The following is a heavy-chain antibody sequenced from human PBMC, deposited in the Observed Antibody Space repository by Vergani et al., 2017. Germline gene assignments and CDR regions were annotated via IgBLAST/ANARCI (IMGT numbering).Heavy chain of an antibody. CDR3: ARGLYSSSSDY. J-gene: IGHJ4*02. CDR2: IIPILGIA. V-gene: IGHV1-69*04. Sequence: QVQLVQSGAEVKKPGASVKVSCKASGGTFSSYAISWVRQAPGQGLEWMGRIIPILGIANYAQKFQGRVTITADKSTSTAYIELSSLRSEYTAVYYCARGLYSSSSDYWGQGTLVTVSS. CDR1: GGTFSSYA. D-gene: IGHD6-6*01.